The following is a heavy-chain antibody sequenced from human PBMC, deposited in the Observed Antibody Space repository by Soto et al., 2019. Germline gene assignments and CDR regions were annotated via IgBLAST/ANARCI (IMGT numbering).Heavy chain of an antibody. CDR3: ARAYYYDSSGYSHIDY. CDR1: GGSIGSGGYY. CDR2: IYYSGST. D-gene: IGHD3-22*01. V-gene: IGHV4-31*03. Sequence: SETLSLTCTVSGGSIGSGGYYWSWIRQHPGKGLEWIGYIYYSGSTYYNPSLKSRVTISVDTSKNQFSLKLSSVTAADTAVYYCARAYYYDSSGYSHIDYWGQGTLVTVAS. J-gene: IGHJ4*02.